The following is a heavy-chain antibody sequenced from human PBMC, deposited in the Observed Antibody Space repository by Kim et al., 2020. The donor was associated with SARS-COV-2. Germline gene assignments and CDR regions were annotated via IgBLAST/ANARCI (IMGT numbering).Heavy chain of an antibody. CDR3: ARGGYCSSTSCYPYYYYGMDV. V-gene: IGHV1-46*01. J-gene: IGHJ6*02. CDR1: GYTFTSYY. D-gene: IGHD2-2*01. Sequence: ASVKVSCKASGYTFTSYYMHWVRQAPGQGLEWMGIINPSGGSTSSAQKFQGRAPMTRDTSTSTVYMELSSLRSEDTAVYYCARGGYCSSTSCYPYYYYGMDVWGQGTTVTVSS. CDR2: INPSGGST.